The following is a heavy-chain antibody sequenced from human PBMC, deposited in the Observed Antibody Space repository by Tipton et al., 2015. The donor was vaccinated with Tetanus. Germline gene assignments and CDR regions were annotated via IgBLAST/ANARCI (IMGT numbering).Heavy chain of an antibody. V-gene: IGHV3-7*04. Sequence: SLRLSCAASGFTFSSYWMSWVRQAPGKGLEWVANIKHDETEKYYVDSVRGRFNISRDNAKRSLYLQMDSLRVEDTAVYYCARGMAEASNCGGDCYSDYWGQGTLVTVSS. J-gene: IGHJ4*02. CDR2: IKHDETEK. D-gene: IGHD2-21*02. CDR1: GFTFSSYW. CDR3: ARGMAEASNCGGDCYSDY.